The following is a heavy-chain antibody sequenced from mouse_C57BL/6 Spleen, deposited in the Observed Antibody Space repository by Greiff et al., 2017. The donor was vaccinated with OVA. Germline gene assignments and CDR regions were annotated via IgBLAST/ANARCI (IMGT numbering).Heavy chain of an antibody. V-gene: IGHV1-50*01. CDR1: GYTFTSYW. D-gene: IGHD2-2*01. CDR2: IDPSDSYT. Sequence: QVQLQQPGAELVKPGASVKLSCKASGYTFTSYWMQWVKQRPGQGLEWIGEIDPSDSYTNYNQKFKGKATLTVDTSSSTAYMQLSSLTSEDSAVYYGARGGGYLYYYAMDYWGQGTSVTVSS. J-gene: IGHJ4*01. CDR3: ARGGGYLYYYAMDY.